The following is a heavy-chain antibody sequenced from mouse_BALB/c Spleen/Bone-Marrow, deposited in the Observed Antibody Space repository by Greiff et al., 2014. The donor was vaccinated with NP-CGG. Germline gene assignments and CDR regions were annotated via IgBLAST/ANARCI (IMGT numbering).Heavy chain of an antibody. CDR3: ARYGNYDAMDY. V-gene: IGHV1S81*02. CDR1: GYTFTSYW. D-gene: IGHD2-1*01. CDR2: IKPSNGRT. J-gene: IGHJ4*01. Sequence: QVHVKQSGAELVKPGASVKLPCKASGYTFTSYWMHWVKQRPGQGLEWIGEIKPSNGRTNYNETFKSKATLTVDKSSTTAYMQLSSLTSDDSAVYYCARYGNYDAMDYWGQGTSVTVSS.